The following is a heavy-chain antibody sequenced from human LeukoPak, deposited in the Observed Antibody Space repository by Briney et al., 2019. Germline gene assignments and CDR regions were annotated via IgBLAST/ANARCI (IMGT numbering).Heavy chain of an antibody. D-gene: IGHD4-11*01. Sequence: ASVNVSCKASGYTFTSYGISWVRQAPGQGLEWMGWISAYNGNTNYAQKLQGRVTMTTDTSTSTAYMELRSLRSDDTAVYYCARDHDHHSNYAYWGQGTLVTVSS. J-gene: IGHJ4*02. CDR2: ISAYNGNT. CDR1: GYTFTSYG. V-gene: IGHV1-18*01. CDR3: ARDHDHHSNYAY.